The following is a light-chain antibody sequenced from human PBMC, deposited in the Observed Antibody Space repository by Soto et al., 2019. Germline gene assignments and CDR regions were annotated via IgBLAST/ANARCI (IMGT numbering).Light chain of an antibody. J-gene: IGKJ1*01. Sequence: DIQMTQSPSSLSASVGDRVTITCRASQTIRYSLNWYQQKPGKAPKVLIYDTSTLQSGVPPRFSGRGSGTDFALTISSLQPEDFATDYCHQTASDLTWTFGQGTMVEAK. V-gene: IGKV1-39*01. CDR1: QTIRYS. CDR2: DTS. CDR3: HQTASDLTWT.